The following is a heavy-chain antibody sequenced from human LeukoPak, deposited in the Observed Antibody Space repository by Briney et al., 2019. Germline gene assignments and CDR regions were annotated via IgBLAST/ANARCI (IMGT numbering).Heavy chain of an antibody. CDR1: GFTFSSYA. D-gene: IGHD3-22*01. CDR2: ISDSGGST. CDR3: AKERLRKEPMIVVLYFDY. V-gene: IGHV3-23*01. Sequence: PGGSLRLSCAASGFTFSSYAMSWVRQAPGKGLEWVSAISDSGGSTYYADSVKGRFTISRDNSKNTLYLQMNSLRAEDTAVYYCAKERLRKEPMIVVLYFDYWGQGTLVTVSS. J-gene: IGHJ4*02.